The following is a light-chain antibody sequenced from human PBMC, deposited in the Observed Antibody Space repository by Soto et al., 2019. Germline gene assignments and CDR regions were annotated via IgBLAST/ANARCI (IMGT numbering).Light chain of an antibody. CDR1: QVISSC. V-gene: IGKV1-12*01. J-gene: IGKJ4*01. CDR2: AAS. Sequence: DIQMTQSPSSVSASVGDRVTITCRASQVISSCLAWYQQKPGTAPNLLISAASSLQSGVPSRFSGSGFGTEFPLIISILQPEDFANYYCQQAHSFPLTFGGGTKVEI. CDR3: QQAHSFPLT.